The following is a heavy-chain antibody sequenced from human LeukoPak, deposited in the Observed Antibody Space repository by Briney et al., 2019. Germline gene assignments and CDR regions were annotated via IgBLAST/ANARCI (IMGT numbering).Heavy chain of an antibody. J-gene: IGHJ4*02. CDR2: ISGSGYTI. D-gene: IGHD3-10*01. V-gene: IGHV3-48*03. CDR1: GFTFSNYE. Sequence: GGSLRLSCAASGFTFSNYEMNWVRQAPGKGLEWLSFISGSGYTIYYADSVRDRFSISRDNAKNSLYLDMHNLRGDDTAVYYCARVFMNYFGSAFDYWGQGSLVTVSS. CDR3: ARVFMNYFGSAFDY.